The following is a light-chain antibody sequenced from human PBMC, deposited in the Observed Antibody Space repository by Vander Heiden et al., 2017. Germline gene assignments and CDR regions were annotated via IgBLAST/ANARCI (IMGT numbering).Light chain of an antibody. CDR1: QSVSSNY. CDR2: SAS. CDR3: QQYGSAPPT. V-gene: IGKV3-20*01. Sequence: EIVLTQSPGTLSLSPGERATLSCRASQSVSSNYLAWYQQKPGQAPRFLIYSASRRASGIPDRFSGSGSGTDFTLTISRLEPEDFAVYYCQQYGSAPPTFGQGTTVESK. J-gene: IGKJ1*01.